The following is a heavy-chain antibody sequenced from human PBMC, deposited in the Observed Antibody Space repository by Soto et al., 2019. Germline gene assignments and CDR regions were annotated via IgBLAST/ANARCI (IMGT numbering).Heavy chain of an antibody. Sequence: ASVKVSCKASGYTFSINTIHWVRQAPGQRLEWMGWVNAGNGDTYYSQNFRGRVTITSDTSASTVYMELSSLRSEDTAVYYCARDRYYGSGTYNYFDYWGQGTLVTVSS. CDR3: ARDRYYGSGTYNYFDY. D-gene: IGHD3-10*01. J-gene: IGHJ4*02. V-gene: IGHV1-3*01. CDR1: GYTFSINT. CDR2: VNAGNGDT.